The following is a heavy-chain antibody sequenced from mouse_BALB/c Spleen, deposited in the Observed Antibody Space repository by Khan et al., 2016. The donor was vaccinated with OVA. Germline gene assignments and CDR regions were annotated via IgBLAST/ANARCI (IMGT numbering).Heavy chain of an antibody. V-gene: IGHV3-2*02. J-gene: IGHJ2*01. Sequence: EVKLLESGPGLVKPSQSLSLTCTVTGYSITSDYAWNWIRQFPGNKLEWMGYISYSGNIHYNPSLKSRISITRDTSKNQFFLQLNSVTTEDTATYYCARIYGGGFDYWGQGTTLTVSS. CDR3: ARIYGGGFDY. D-gene: IGHD1-1*01. CDR1: GYSITSDYA. CDR2: ISYSGNI.